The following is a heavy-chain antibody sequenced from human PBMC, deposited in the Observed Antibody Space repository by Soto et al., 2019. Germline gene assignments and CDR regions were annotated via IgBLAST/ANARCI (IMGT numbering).Heavy chain of an antibody. D-gene: IGHD2-15*01. CDR2: ISSSSSYI. Sequence: EVQLVESGGGLVKPGGSLRLSCAASGFTFSSYSMNWVRQAPGKGLEWVSSISSSSSYIYYADSVKGRFTISRDNAKNSLYRQMNSLRAEDTAVYYCARKYCSGGSCYSGAFDIWGQGTMVTVSS. V-gene: IGHV3-21*01. CDR3: ARKYCSGGSCYSGAFDI. J-gene: IGHJ3*02. CDR1: GFTFSSYS.